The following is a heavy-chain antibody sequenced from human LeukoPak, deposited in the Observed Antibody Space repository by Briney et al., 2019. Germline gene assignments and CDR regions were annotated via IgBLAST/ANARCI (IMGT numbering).Heavy chain of an antibody. CDR1: GGTFSSYA. J-gene: IGHJ6*03. D-gene: IGHD2-2*01. Sequence: GASVKVSCKASGGTFSSYAISWVRQAPGQGLEWMGGIIPIFGTANYAQKFQGRVTITTDESTSTAYMELSSLRSEDTAVYYCARVIPHIVVVPAAAYHPRRPYYYYYYMDVWGKGTTVTVSS. V-gene: IGHV1-69*05. CDR3: ARVIPHIVVVPAAAYHPRRPYYYYYYMDV. CDR2: IIPIFGTA.